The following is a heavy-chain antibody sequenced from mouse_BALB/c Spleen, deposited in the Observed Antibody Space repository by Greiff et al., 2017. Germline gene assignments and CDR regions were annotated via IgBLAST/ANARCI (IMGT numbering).Heavy chain of an antibody. J-gene: IGHJ1*01. V-gene: IGHV7-3*02. CDR1: GFTFTDYY. CDR2: IRNKANGYTT. CDR3: ARLYYGYEYFDV. Sequence: EVMLVESGGGLVQPGGSLRLSCATSGFTFTDYYMSWVRQPPGKALEWLGFIRNKANGYTTEYSASVKGRFTISRDNSQSILYLQMNTLRAEDSATYYCARLYYGYEYFDVWGAGTTVTVSS. D-gene: IGHD2-2*01.